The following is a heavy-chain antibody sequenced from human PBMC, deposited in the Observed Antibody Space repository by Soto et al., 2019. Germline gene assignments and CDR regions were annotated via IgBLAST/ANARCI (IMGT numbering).Heavy chain of an antibody. V-gene: IGHV4-39*07. Sequence: SETLSLTCTVSGGSISSSSYYWGWIRQPPGKGLEWIGSIYYSGSTYYNPSLKSRVTISVDTSTDTAYMELSSLRSEDTAVYYCATHDQLLLSPFDYWGQGTLVTVSS. CDR3: ATHDQLLLSPFDY. CDR1: GGSISSSSYY. J-gene: IGHJ4*02. CDR2: IYYSGST. D-gene: IGHD2-2*01.